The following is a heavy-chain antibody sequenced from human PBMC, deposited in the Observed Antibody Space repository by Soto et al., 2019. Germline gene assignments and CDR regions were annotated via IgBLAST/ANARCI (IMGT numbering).Heavy chain of an antibody. D-gene: IGHD6-13*01. CDR2: ISGSGRST. CDR1: GFTFSSYA. Sequence: PVGSLRLSCAASGFTFSSYAMSWVRQAPGKGLEWVSVISGSGRSTYYADSVKGRFTISRDDSNNTLFLQMNTLRAEDTAIYYCAKSHFPIAASRQPHFDHWGQGALVTVSS. V-gene: IGHV3-23*01. J-gene: IGHJ4*02. CDR3: AKSHFPIAASRQPHFDH.